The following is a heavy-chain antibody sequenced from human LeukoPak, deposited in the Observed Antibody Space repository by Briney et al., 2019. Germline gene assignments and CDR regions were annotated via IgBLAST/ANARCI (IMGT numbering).Heavy chain of an antibody. J-gene: IGHJ5*02. CDR3: ARGSAMFDYSSSYWFDP. V-gene: IGHV4-34*01. CDR2: INHSGST. D-gene: IGHD6-6*01. CDR1: GGSFSGYY. Sequence: PSETLSLTCAVYGGSFSGYYWSWIRQPPGKGLEWIGEINHSGSTNYNPSLKSRVTMSVDTSKNQFSPKLSSVTAADTAVYYCARGSAMFDYSSSYWFDPWGQGTLVTVSS.